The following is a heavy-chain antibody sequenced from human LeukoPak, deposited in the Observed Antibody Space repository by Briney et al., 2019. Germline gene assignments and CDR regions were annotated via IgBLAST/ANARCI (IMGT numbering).Heavy chain of an antibody. CDR3: ASVYCGGDCYPLYYYYGMDV. CDR1: GYTFTGYY. CDR2: INPNSGGT. Sequence: ASVKVSCKASGYTFTGYYMHWVRQAPGQGLEWMGWINPNSGGTNYAQEFQGRVTMTRDTSISTAYMELSRLRSDDTAVYYCASVYCGGDCYPLYYYYGMDVWGQGTTVTVSS. J-gene: IGHJ6*02. D-gene: IGHD2-21*02. V-gene: IGHV1-2*02.